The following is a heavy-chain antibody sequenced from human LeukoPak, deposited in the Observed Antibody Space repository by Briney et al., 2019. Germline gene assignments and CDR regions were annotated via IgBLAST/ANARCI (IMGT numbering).Heavy chain of an antibody. CDR3: ARDWQQLDNWYFDL. V-gene: IGHV3-48*04. Sequence: GGSLRLSCAASGFTFGTYSMNWVRQAPGKGLEWVSYISSSSSTIYYADSVKGRFTISRDNAKNSLYLQMNSLRAGDTAVYYCARDWQQLDNWYFDLWGRGTLVTVSS. CDR2: ISSSSSTI. CDR1: GFTFGTYS. D-gene: IGHD6-13*01. J-gene: IGHJ2*01.